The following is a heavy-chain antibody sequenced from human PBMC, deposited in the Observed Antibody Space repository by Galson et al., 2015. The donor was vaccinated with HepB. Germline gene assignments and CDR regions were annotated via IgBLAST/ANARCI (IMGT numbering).Heavy chain of an antibody. CDR3: AKGDVAYSSSSGGFHY. Sequence: SLRLSCAASGFNFNRYGMHWVRQAPGKGLDWVAVISYGGKRRNYGDSAKGRFIISRDNSRNTLSIEMNLLRVEDTAVYYCAKGDVAYSSSSGGFHYWGQGTLVAVS. V-gene: IGHV3-30*18. CDR2: ISYGGKRR. CDR1: GFNFNRYG. J-gene: IGHJ4*02. D-gene: IGHD6-6*01.